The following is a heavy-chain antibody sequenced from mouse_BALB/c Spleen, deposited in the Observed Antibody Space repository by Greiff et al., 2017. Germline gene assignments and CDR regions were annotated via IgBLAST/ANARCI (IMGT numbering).Heavy chain of an antibody. V-gene: IGHV5-17*02. Sequence: EVHLVESGGGLVQPGGSRKLSCAASGFTFSSFGMHWVRQAPEKGLEWVAYISSGSSTIYYADTVKGRFTISRDNPKNTLFLQMTSLRSEDTAMYYCARGDGKDNFDTGGQGTTLTVSS. CDR2: ISSGSSTI. J-gene: IGHJ2*01. CDR3: ARGDGKDNFDT. D-gene: IGHD2-1*01. CDR1: GFTFSSFG.